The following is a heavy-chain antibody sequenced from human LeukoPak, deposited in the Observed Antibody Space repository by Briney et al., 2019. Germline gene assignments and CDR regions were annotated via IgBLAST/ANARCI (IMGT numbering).Heavy chain of an antibody. V-gene: IGHV1-69*13. J-gene: IGHJ4*02. D-gene: IGHD3-22*01. CDR1: GGTFSSYA. CDR3: ARAPYPDYYDSSGPFDY. Sequence: TVKVSCKASGGTFSSYAISWVRQAPGQGLEWMGGIIPIFGTANYAQKFQGRVTITADESTSTAYMELSSLRSEDTAVYYCARAPYPDYYDSSGPFDYWGQGTLVTVSS. CDR2: IIPIFGTA.